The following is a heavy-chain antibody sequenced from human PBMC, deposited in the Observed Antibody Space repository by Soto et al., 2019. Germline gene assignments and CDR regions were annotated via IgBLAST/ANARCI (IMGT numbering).Heavy chain of an antibody. D-gene: IGHD6-19*01. CDR3: AKGVPGIAVAGTGYFQH. CDR2: ISGSGDST. Sequence: GGSLRISCAACGFTVSSYAMSWVRQDPGKGLEWVSGISGSGDSTYYADSVKGRFTISRDNSKNTLYLQMNSLRAEDTAVYYCAKGVPGIAVAGTGYFQHWGQGTLVTVSS. V-gene: IGHV3-23*01. CDR1: GFTVSSYA. J-gene: IGHJ1*01.